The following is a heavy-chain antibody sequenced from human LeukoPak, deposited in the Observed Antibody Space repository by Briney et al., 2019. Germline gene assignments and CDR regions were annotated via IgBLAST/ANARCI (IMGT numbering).Heavy chain of an antibody. V-gene: IGHV4-59*05. J-gene: IGHJ4*02. D-gene: IGHD6-13*01. Sequence: SETLSLTCTVSGGSIRSYYWSWIRQPPGKGLEWIGSVYYSGSTYYNPSLKSRVTISVDTSKNQFSLKLSSVTAADTAVYYCAILPVGIAAAGTLYWGQGTLVTVSS. CDR2: VYYSGST. CDR1: GGSIRSYY. CDR3: AILPVGIAAAGTLY.